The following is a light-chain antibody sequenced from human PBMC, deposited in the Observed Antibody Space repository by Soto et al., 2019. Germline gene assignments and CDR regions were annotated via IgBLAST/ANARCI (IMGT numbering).Light chain of an antibody. J-gene: IGKJ3*01. Sequence: DIQLTQSPFFLSASVGDRVTITCRASQGISSYLAWYQQKPGRATKLLMYAASTLQSGVPSRFSGSGSGTEFTLTISSLQPEDFATYYCQQLNSYPHTFGPGTKVDIK. CDR1: QGISSY. CDR3: QQLNSYPHT. CDR2: AAS. V-gene: IGKV1-9*01.